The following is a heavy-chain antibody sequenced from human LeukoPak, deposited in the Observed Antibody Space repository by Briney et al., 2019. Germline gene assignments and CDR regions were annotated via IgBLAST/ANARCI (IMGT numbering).Heavy chain of an antibody. J-gene: IGHJ4*02. CDR1: GITLSNYG. V-gene: IGHV3-23*01. Sequence: GGSLRLSCAVSGITLSNYGMSWVRLAPGKGLEWVAGISGSGGGTKYADSVKGRFTISRDNPRNTLYLQMNSLRAEDTAVYLCAKRGVVIRVILVGFHKEAYYFDSWGQGALVTVSS. CDR2: ISGSGGGT. D-gene: IGHD3-22*01. CDR3: AKRGVVIRVILVGFHKEAYYFDS.